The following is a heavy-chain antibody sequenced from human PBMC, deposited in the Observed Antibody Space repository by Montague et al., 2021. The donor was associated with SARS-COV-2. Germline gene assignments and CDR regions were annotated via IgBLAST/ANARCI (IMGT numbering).Heavy chain of an antibody. Sequence: SETLSLTCTVSGGSINIITYYWAWIRQPPGKGLEWVGSIYHTGSAFYSPSLKSRVAISVDTSKNQFSLNLNSVTAADTAIYYCARHQRYTRGGSWFDPWGRGTLVTVSS. CDR3: ARHQRYTRGGSWFDP. J-gene: IGHJ5*02. CDR1: GGSINIITYY. D-gene: IGHD2-2*02. V-gene: IGHV4-39*01. CDR2: IYHTGSA.